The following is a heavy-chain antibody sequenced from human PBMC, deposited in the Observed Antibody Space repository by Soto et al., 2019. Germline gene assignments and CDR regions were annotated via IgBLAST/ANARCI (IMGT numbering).Heavy chain of an antibody. CDR1: GGTFSSYA. D-gene: IGHD3-9*01. CDR2: IIPIFGTA. CDR3: ARHNYDILTGYSWAWFDP. Sequence: SVKVSCKASGGTFSSYAISWVRQAPGQGLEWMGGIIPIFGTANYAQKFRGRVTITADKSTSTAYMELSSLRSEDTAVYYCARHNYDILTGYSWAWFDPWGQGTLVTVSS. J-gene: IGHJ5*02. V-gene: IGHV1-69*06.